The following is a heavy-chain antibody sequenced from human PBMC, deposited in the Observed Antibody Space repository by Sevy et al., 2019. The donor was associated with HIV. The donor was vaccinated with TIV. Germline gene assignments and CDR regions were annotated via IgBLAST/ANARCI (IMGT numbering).Heavy chain of an antibody. J-gene: IGHJ5*02. Sequence: ASVKVSCKASGYTFTSYGISWVRQAPGQGLEWMGWISAYNGNTNYAQKLQGRVTMTTDTSTRTAYMELRSLRSDDTAVYYCARSRYCSGGSCSGYNWFDPWGQGTLVTVSS. CDR3: ARSRYCSGGSCSGYNWFDP. CDR2: ISAYNGNT. V-gene: IGHV1-18*01. D-gene: IGHD2-15*01. CDR1: GYTFTSYG.